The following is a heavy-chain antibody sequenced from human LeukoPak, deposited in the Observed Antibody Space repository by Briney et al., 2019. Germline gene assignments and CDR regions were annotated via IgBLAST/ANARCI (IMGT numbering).Heavy chain of an antibody. CDR2: IYYSGST. D-gene: IGHD4-17*01. Sequence: SETLSLTCTVSGGSISSYYWSWIRQPPGKGLEWIGYIYYSGSTNYNPSLKSRVTISVDTSKNQFSLKLSSVTAADTAVYYCARHVVLAYGDYLDYWGQGTLVTVSS. CDR1: GGSISSYY. J-gene: IGHJ4*02. V-gene: IGHV4-59*08. CDR3: ARHVVLAYGDYLDY.